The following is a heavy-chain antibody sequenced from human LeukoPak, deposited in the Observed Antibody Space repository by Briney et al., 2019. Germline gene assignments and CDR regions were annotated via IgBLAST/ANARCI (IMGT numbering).Heavy chain of an antibody. CDR2: ISFDENKK. CDR3: ARGMDVYDTNDY. D-gene: IGHD1-1*01. Sequence: PGRSLGLSCAVSGFTFSHYAMHWVRQAPGKGLEWVAIISFDENKKYYADSVKGRFTISRDNSKNTLYLQLNSLRAEDTAVYYCARGMDVYDTNDYWGQGTRVTVSS. V-gene: IGHV3-30-3*01. J-gene: IGHJ4*02. CDR1: GFTFSHYA.